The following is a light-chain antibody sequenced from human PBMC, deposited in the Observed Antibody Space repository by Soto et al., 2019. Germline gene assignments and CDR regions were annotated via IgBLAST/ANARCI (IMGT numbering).Light chain of an antibody. CDR3: QQYNNWPYT. J-gene: IGKJ2*01. CDR1: QSVSSN. V-gene: IGKV3-15*01. CDR2: GAS. Sequence: EIVMTQSPATLSVSPGERATLSCRASQSVSSNLAWYQQKPGQAPRLLIYGASTRATGIRARFSGSGSGTEFTLTISSLQSEDCAVYYCQQYNNWPYTFGQGTKLEIK.